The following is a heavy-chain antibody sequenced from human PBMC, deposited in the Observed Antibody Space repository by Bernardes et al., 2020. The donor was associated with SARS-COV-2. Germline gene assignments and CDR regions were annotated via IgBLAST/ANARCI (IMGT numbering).Heavy chain of an antibody. CDR2: IWYDGSNK. CDR1: GFTFSSYG. V-gene: IGHV3-33*01. J-gene: IGHJ6*02. CDR3: ARHQYGSYYGMDV. Sequence: GGSLRLSCAASGFTFSSYGMHWVRQAPGKGLEWVAVIWYDGSNKYYADSVKGRFTISRDNSKNTLYLQMNSLRAEDTAVYYCARHQYGSYYGMDVWGQGTTVTVSS. D-gene: IGHD3-10*01.